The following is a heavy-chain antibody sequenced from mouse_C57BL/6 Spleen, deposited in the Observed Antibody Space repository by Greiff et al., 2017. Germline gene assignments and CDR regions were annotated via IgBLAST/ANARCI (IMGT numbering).Heavy chain of an antibody. Sequence: QVQLQQPGAELVKPGASVKMSCKASGYTFTSYWITWVKQRPGQGLEWIGDIYPGSGSTNYNEKFKSKATLTVDTSSSTAYMQLSSLTSEASAVYYCARRDDPVLYAMDYWGQGTSVTVSS. J-gene: IGHJ4*01. CDR1: GYTFTSYW. CDR3: ARRDDPVLYAMDY. V-gene: IGHV1-55*01. CDR2: IYPGSGST. D-gene: IGHD2-3*01.